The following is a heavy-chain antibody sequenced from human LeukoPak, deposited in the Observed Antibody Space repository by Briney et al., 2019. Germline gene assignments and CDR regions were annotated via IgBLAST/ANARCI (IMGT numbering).Heavy chain of an antibody. CDR2: IPYDGFNP. Sequence: QAGGSLRLSCAASGLTFSNYGMHWVRQAPGKGLEWVAAIPYDGFNPYYADSVKGRFTISRDNSKNTLWLQMNSLRAEDTAVYYCAKVKEMYSSGSYYFDYWGQGTLVTVSS. CDR1: GLTFSNYG. D-gene: IGHD6-19*01. CDR3: AKVKEMYSSGSYYFDY. V-gene: IGHV3-30*18. J-gene: IGHJ4*02.